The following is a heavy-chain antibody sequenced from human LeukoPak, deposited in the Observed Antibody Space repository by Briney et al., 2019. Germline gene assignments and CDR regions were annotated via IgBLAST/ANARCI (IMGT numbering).Heavy chain of an antibody. CDR1: GFTFSSYG. J-gene: IGHJ5*02. V-gene: IGHV3-33*01. D-gene: IGHD1-26*01. CDR3: ARSRAFNSGAFDP. Sequence: QAGGSLRLSCAASGFTFSSYGMHWVRQAPGKGLEWVAVIWYDGSNKYYADSVKGRFTISRDNSKNTLYLQMNSLRAEDTAVYYCARSRAFNSGAFDPWGQGSLVTVSS. CDR2: IWYDGSNK.